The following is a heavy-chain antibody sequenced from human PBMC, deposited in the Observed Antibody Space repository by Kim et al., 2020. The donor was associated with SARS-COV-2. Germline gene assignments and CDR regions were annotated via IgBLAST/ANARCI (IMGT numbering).Heavy chain of an antibody. D-gene: IGHD5-12*01. CDR2: INANTGNP. CDR3: ARSGGGYANYYYDGVDV. Sequence: ASVKVSCKASGYTFTSYAMNWLRQAPGQGLEWMGWINANTGNPTYAQGFTGRFVFYLDTSVSTAYLQISSLKAEDTAVYYCARSGGGYANYYYDGVDVWGQGTTVTVS. V-gene: IGHV7-4-1*02. J-gene: IGHJ6*02. CDR1: GYTFTSYA.